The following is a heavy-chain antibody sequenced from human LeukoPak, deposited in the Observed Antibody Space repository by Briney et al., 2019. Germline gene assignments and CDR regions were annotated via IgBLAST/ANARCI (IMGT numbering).Heavy chain of an antibody. Sequence: ASVKVSCKASGYTFTSYYMHWVRQAPGQGLEWMGIINLSGGSTSYAQKFQGRVTMTRDTSTSTVYMELSSLRSEDTAVYYCAREVGATDSYYYYYMDVWGKGTTVTVSS. CDR2: INLSGGST. V-gene: IGHV1-46*03. J-gene: IGHJ6*03. D-gene: IGHD1-26*01. CDR1: GYTFTSYY. CDR3: AREVGATDSYYYYYMDV.